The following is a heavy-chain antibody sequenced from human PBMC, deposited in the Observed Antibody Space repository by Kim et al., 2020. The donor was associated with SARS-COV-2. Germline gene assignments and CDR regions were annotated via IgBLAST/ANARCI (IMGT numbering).Heavy chain of an antibody. J-gene: IGHJ6*02. Sequence: LKGRGTISVDTSKNQFSLKLSSVTAAGTAVYYCARDRWFGELAHYYGMDVWGQGTTVTVSS. V-gene: IGHV4-59*01. D-gene: IGHD3-10*01. CDR3: ARDRWFGELAHYYGMDV.